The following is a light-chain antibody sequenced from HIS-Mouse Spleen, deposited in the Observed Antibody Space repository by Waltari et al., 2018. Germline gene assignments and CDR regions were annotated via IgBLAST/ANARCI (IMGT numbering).Light chain of an antibody. CDR1: SSDVGSYNL. Sequence: QSALTQPASVSGSPGQPITIPCTGTSSDVGSYNLFPWYQQHPGKAPKLMIYEGSNRPSGVSNRFSGSKSGNTASLTISGLQAEDEADYYCCSYAGSSTWVFGGGTKLTVL. J-gene: IGLJ3*02. V-gene: IGLV2-23*01. CDR2: EGS. CDR3: CSYAGSSTWV.